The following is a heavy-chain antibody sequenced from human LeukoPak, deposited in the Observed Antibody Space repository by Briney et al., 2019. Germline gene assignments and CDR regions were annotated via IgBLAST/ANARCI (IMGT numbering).Heavy chain of an antibody. V-gene: IGHV3-23*01. CDR1: GFTFSSYG. CDR2: ISGSGGST. CDR3: AKHTYYYDSSGYYYFDY. D-gene: IGHD3-22*01. J-gene: IGHJ4*02. Sequence: GGSLRLSCAASGFTFSSYGMSWVREAPGKGLEWVSAISGSGGSTYYADSVKGRFTISRDNPKNTLYLQMNSLRAEDTAVYYCAKHTYYYDSSGYYYFDYWGQGTLVTVSS.